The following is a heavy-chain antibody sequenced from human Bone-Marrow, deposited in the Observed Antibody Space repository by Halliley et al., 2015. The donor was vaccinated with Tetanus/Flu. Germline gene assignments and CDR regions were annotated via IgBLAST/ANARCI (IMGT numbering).Heavy chain of an antibody. CDR3: ARTRTSFSDSYSFDF. CDR1: GFSLSTSGMC. D-gene: IGHD1-1*01. J-gene: IGHJ4*02. CDR2: IDWDDDK. Sequence: LVKPTQTLILTCTFSGFSLSTSGMCVSWIRRPPGKALEWLALIDWDDDKYYSASLRTRLTISKDTSRNQVVFTLTNVDPVDTATYYCARTRTSFSDSYSFDFWAQGALVTVSS. V-gene: IGHV2-70*13.